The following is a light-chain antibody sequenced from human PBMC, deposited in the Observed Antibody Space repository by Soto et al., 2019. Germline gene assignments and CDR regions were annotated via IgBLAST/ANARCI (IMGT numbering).Light chain of an antibody. CDR1: QSVTST. CDR3: QQYNNWPLT. V-gene: IGKV3-15*01. Sequence: EIVMTQSPATVSVSPGERATLSCRASQSVTSTLAWYQQKPGQTPRLLIYDASTRATGIPARFSGSGSGTEFTLTISSLLSEDFAVYYCQQYNNWPLTFGGGTKVEIK. CDR2: DAS. J-gene: IGKJ4*01.